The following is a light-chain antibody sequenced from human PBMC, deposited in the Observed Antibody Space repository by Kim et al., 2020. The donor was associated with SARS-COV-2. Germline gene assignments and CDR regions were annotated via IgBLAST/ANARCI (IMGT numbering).Light chain of an antibody. CDR3: KKYNSAPWT. CDR2: AAS. V-gene: IGKV1-27*01. J-gene: IGKJ1*01. CDR1: QDMTNA. Sequence: VGERVTNKWRGRQDMTNAVAEDQQKPGKDPNLLNYAASTLQSGVPSRFSGSESGTQVTLTISSRQNEDVATYYCKKYNSAPWTFGRGNKVDIK.